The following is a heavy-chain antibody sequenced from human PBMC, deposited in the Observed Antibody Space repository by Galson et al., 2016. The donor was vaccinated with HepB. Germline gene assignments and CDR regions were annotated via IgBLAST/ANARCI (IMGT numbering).Heavy chain of an antibody. CDR2: ITGNAAET. V-gene: IGHV3-23*01. CDR3: VRERGGYFFEY. Sequence: SLRLSCAGSGFIFSTYIMNWVRQAPGKGLEWVSTITGNAAETSFADSVNGRFTVSRDNSKSTLYLQMSSLRAEDTAVYYCVRERGGYFFEYWGQGTPVTVSS. D-gene: IGHD3-9*01. J-gene: IGHJ4*02. CDR1: GFIFSTYI.